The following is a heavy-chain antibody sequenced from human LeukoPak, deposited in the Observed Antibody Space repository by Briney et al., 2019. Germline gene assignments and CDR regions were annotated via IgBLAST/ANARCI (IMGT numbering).Heavy chain of an antibody. V-gene: IGHV1-2*02. J-gene: IGHJ4*02. D-gene: IGHD3-16*01. CDR1: GYTFTGYY. CDR2: INPNSGGT. CDR3: ARDFDGLLGYFDY. Sequence: ASVKVSCKASGYTFTGYYMHWVRQAPGQGLEWMGWINPNSGGTNYAQKFQGRVTMTRDTSISTAYMEPSRLRSDDTAVYYCARDFDGLLGYFDYWGQGALVTVSS.